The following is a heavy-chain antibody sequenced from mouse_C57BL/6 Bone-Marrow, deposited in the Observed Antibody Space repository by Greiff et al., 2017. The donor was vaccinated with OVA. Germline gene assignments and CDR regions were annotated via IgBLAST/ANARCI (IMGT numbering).Heavy chain of an antibody. CDR2: IDPNSGGT. J-gene: IGHJ3*01. V-gene: IGHV1-62-3*01. CDR1: GYTFTSYW. Sequence: VQLQQPGAELVKPGASVKLSCKASGYTFTSYWMHWVKQRPGRGLEWIGRIDPNSGGTKYNEKFKSKATLTVDKPSSTAYMQLSSLTSEDTAVYYGTTRYYGSSFPAWFAYWGQGTLVTVSA. CDR3: TTRYYGSSFPAWFAY. D-gene: IGHD1-1*01.